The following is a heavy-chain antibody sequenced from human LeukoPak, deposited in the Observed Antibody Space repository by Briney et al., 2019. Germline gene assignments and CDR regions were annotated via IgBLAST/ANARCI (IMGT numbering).Heavy chain of an antibody. J-gene: IGHJ4*02. V-gene: IGHV4-39*01. CDR1: GGSISSSSYY. CDR3: ARGGRVYCSSTSCSYYFDY. D-gene: IGHD2-2*01. CDR2: FYYSGST. Sequence: SETLSLTCTVSGGSISSSSYYWGWIRQPPGKGLEWIGSFYYSGSTYYNPSLKTRVTISVDTSKNQFSLKLSSVTAADTAVYYCARGGRVYCSSTSCSYYFDYWGQGTLVTVSS.